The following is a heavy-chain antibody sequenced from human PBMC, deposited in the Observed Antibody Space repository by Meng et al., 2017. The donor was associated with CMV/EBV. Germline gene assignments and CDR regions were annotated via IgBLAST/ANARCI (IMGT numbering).Heavy chain of an antibody. CDR1: GGSFSGYY. J-gene: IGHJ4*02. Sequence: SETLSLTCAVYGGSFSGYYWSWIRQPPGKGLEWIGEINHSGSTNYNPSLKSRVTISVDTSKNQFSLKLSSVTAADTAVYYCARFYNWKACFDYWGQGTLVTVSS. V-gene: IGHV4-34*01. CDR3: ARFYNWKACFDY. CDR2: INHSGST. D-gene: IGHD1-20*01.